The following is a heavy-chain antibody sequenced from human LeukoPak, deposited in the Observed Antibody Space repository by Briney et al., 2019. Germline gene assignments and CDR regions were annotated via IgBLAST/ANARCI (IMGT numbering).Heavy chain of an antibody. Sequence: PSETLSLTCTVSGGSISSYYWSWIRQPPGKGLEWIGEINHSGSTNYNPSLKSRVTISVDTSKNQFSLKLSSVTAADTAVYYCARRRIAARRTSFDYWGQGTLVTVSS. V-gene: IGHV4-34*01. J-gene: IGHJ4*02. D-gene: IGHD6-6*01. CDR2: INHSGST. CDR1: GGSISSYY. CDR3: ARRRIAARRTSFDY.